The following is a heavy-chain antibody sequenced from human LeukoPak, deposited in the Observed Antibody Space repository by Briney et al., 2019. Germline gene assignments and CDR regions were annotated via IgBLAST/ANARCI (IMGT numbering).Heavy chain of an antibody. D-gene: IGHD6-13*01. CDR1: GFTVSSNY. Sequence: GGSLRHSCAASGFTVSSNYMSWVRQAPGKGLEWVSVIYSGGSTYYADSVKGRFTISRDNSKNTLHFQMNSLRAEDTAVYYCARGLAAAGSDAFDIWGQGTMVTVSS. CDR2: IYSGGST. J-gene: IGHJ3*02. CDR3: ARGLAAAGSDAFDI. V-gene: IGHV3-53*01.